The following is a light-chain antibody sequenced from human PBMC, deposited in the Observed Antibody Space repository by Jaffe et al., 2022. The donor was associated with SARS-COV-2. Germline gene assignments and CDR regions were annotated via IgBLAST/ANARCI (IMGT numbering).Light chain of an antibody. CDR1: SSNIGNNA. CDR2: YDD. Sequence: QSVLTQPPSVSEAPRQRVTISCSGSSSNIGNNAVSWYQQLPGKAPKLLIYYDDLLPSGVSDRFSGSKSGTSASLAISGLQSEDEGDYYCAAWDDRLKGWVFGGGTKLTVL. V-gene: IGLV1-36*01. CDR3: AAWDDRLKGWV. J-gene: IGLJ3*02.